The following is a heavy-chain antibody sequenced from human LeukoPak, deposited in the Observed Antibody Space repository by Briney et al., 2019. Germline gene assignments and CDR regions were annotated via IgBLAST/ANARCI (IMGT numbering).Heavy chain of an antibody. V-gene: IGHV1-18*01. CDR3: ARGEELDTAMVKAGKYFDY. CDR2: ISAYNGNT. CDR1: GYTFTSYG. Sequence: GASVKVSCKASGYTFTSYGISWVRQAPGQGLEWMGWISAYNGNTNYAQKLQGRVTMTTDTSTSTAYMELRSLRSDDTAVYYCARGEELDTAMVKAGKYFDYWGQGTLVTVSS. J-gene: IGHJ4*02. D-gene: IGHD5-18*01.